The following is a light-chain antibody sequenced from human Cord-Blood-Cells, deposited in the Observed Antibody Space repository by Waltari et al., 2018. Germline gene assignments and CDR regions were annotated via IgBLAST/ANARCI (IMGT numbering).Light chain of an antibody. Sequence: QSALTQPASVSGSPGQSITISCTGTSSDVGSYNLVSWYQQHPGKAPKLMIYEGSKRPSGVSNRFSGSKSGNTASLTISVLQAEDEADYYCCSYAGSSTYVFGTGTKVIVL. CDR2: EGS. V-gene: IGLV2-23*01. J-gene: IGLJ1*01. CDR3: CSYAGSSTYV. CDR1: SSDVGSYNL.